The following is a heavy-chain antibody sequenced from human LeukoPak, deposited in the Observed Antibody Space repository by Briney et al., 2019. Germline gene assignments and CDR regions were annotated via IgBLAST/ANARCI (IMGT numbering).Heavy chain of an antibody. CDR1: GGSISSSSYY. D-gene: IGHD3-22*01. CDR2: IYYSGST. V-gene: IGHV4-39*01. Sequence: SETLSLTCTVSGGSISSSSYYWGWIRQPPGKGLEWIGSIYYSGSTYYNPSLKSRVTISVDTSKNQFSLKLSSVTAADTAVYYCARHLRDSSGYRPYYFYYWDQGTLVTVSS. J-gene: IGHJ4*02. CDR3: ARHLRDSSGYRPYYFYY.